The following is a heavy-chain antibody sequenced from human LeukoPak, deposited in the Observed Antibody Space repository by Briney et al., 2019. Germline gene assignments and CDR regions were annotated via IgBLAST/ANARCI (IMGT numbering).Heavy chain of an antibody. CDR3: ARIAVAGSYYMDV. V-gene: IGHV3-30*03. CDR1: GFTFSRYG. CDR2: ISFDGSNK. J-gene: IGHJ6*03. D-gene: IGHD6-19*01. Sequence: GGSLRLSCAAPGFTFSRYGMHWVRQAPGKGLEWVAVISFDGSNKYYADSVKGRFTISRDNSKNTLYLQMNSLRAEDTAVYYCARIAVAGSYYMDVWGKGTTVTISS.